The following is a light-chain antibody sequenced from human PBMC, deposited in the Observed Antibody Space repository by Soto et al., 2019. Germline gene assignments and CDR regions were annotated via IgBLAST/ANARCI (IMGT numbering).Light chain of an antibody. CDR3: QQRSSL. CDR2: DAS. Sequence: EIVLTQSPATLSLSPGERATLSCRASQSVSSYLAWYQQKPGQAPRLLIYDASNRATGIPARFSGSGSGTDFTLTISSLEPEDFAVYYCQQRSSLFGQATRLEIK. J-gene: IGKJ5*01. CDR1: QSVSSY. V-gene: IGKV3-11*01.